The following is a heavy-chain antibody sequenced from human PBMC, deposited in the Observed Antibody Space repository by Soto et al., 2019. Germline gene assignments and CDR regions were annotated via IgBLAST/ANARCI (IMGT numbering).Heavy chain of an antibody. CDR3: AATSWFDNSGSPY. V-gene: IGHV4-59*01. J-gene: IGHJ4*02. CDR2: IYYTGSA. D-gene: IGHD3-22*01. CDR1: GGSFSSYY. Sequence: SLTCTVSGGSFSSYYWTWSRQPPGKGLERIGYIYYTGSANYSPSLKSRITLSVDTAKNQFSLKLSSVTAADTAGYYCAATSWFDNSGSPYWGQGALLTVSS.